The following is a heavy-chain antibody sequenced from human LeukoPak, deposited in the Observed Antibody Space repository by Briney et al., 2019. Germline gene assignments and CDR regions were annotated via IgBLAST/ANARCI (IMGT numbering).Heavy chain of an antibody. CDR2: ISSSSSPI. V-gene: IGHV3-48*01. Sequence: GGSLRLSCAASGFTFSSYSMNWVRQAPGKGLEWVSYISSSSSPIYYADSVKGRFTISRDNAKNSLYLQMDSLRAEDTAVYYCARHRITIFGVVIGPRAFDIWGQGTMVTVSS. CDR3: ARHRITIFGVVIGPRAFDI. D-gene: IGHD3-3*01. CDR1: GFTFSSYS. J-gene: IGHJ3*02.